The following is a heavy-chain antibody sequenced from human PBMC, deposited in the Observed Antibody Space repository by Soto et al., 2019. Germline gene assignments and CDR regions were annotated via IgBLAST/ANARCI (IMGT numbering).Heavy chain of an antibody. J-gene: IGHJ4*02. CDR2: INSGGST. Sequence: PGESLKISCAATGFTVSSYHMSWVRQAPGKGLEWVSIINSGGSTYYADSVKGRFTISRDNSKNTLYLQMKSLRAEDTAVYYCARTIVGTHMDYFDYWGQGTLVTVSS. CDR1: GFTVSSYH. V-gene: IGHV3-66*01. CDR3: ARTIVGTHMDYFDY. D-gene: IGHD1-26*01.